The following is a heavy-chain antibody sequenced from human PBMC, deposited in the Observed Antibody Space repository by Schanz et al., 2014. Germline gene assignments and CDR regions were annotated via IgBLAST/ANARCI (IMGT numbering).Heavy chain of an antibody. D-gene: IGHD6-13*01. J-gene: IGHJ5*02. CDR1: GFTFGSYA. CDR2: IYSGGST. Sequence: EVQLVESGGGLVQPGGSLRLSCVGSGFTFGSYAMNWVRQAPGKGLEWVSVIYSGGSTFYADSVKGRFTISRDNSKNTLYLQMNSLRAEDTAVYYCARGGGAAASTWGQGTLVTVSS. V-gene: IGHV3-66*01. CDR3: ARGGGAAAST.